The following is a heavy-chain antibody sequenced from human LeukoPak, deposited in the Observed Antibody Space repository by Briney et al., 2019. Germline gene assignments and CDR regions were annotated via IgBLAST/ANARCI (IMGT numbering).Heavy chain of an antibody. V-gene: IGHV1-18*01. CDR2: ISAYNGNT. D-gene: IGHD5-18*01. Sequence: APVKVSCKASGYTVTSYGISWVRPAPGQGLEWMGWISAYNGNTNYPQKLQGRVTMTTDTSTSTAYMELRSLRSDDTAVYYCAKSNRGYSYGTPFDYWGQGTLVTVSS. CDR1: GYTVTSYG. J-gene: IGHJ4*02. CDR3: AKSNRGYSYGTPFDY.